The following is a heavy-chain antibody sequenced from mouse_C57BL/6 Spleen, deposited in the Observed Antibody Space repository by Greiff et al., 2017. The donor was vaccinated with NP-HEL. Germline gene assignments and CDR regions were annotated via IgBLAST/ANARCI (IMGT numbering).Heavy chain of an antibody. CDR2: ISSGGDYI. CDR3: TRTTVYYAMDY. J-gene: IGHJ4*01. V-gene: IGHV5-9-1*02. Sequence: EVKLVASGEGLVKPGGSLKLSCAASGFTFSSYAMSWVRQTPEKRLEWVAYISSGGDYIYYAATVKGRFTISRDNARNTLYLQMSSLKSEDTAMDYCTRTTVYYAMDYWGQGTSVTVSS. D-gene: IGHD1-1*01. CDR1: GFTFSSYA.